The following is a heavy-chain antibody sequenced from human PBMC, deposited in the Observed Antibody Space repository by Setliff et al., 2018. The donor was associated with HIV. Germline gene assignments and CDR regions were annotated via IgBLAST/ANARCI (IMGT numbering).Heavy chain of an antibody. CDR3: ARVALTTGYYFDY. Sequence: SETLSLTCTVSGASSIYFWGWIRQPPGKGLEWIGSVYYSGSTYYNPSLKSRVTISMDTSKNQFSLKLNSVTAADTAVYFCARVALTTGYYFDYWGQGTLVTVSS. V-gene: IGHV4-39*07. CDR1: GASSIYF. CDR2: VYYSGST. J-gene: IGHJ4*02. D-gene: IGHD4-17*01.